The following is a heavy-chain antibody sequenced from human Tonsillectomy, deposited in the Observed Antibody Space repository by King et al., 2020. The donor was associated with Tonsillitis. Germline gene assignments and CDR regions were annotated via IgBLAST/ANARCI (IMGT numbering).Heavy chain of an antibody. CDR3: AKTYSGSYSALVDY. CDR2: ISYDGSNK. CDR1: GFTFSSYG. D-gene: IGHD1-26*01. J-gene: IGHJ4*02. Sequence: VQLVESGGGVVQPGRSLRLSCAASGFTFSSYGMHWVRQAPGKGLEWVAVISYDGSNKYYADSVKGRFTISRDNSKNTLYLQMNSLRAEDTAVYYCAKTYSGSYSALVDYWGQGTLVTVSS. V-gene: IGHV3-30*18.